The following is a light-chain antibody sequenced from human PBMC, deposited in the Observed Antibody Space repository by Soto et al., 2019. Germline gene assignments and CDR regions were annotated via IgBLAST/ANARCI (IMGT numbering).Light chain of an antibody. CDR3: HQYNNWPRT. J-gene: IGKJ1*01. CDR2: GAS. Sequence: EVAVTQSPATLSVSPGERVTLSCRASQSVSSNLAWYQQKPGRAPRLLIYGASTRATGIPARFSGSGSGTEFTLTISSLQSEYFAVYYCHQYNNWPRTFGRGTKVEIK. CDR1: QSVSSN. V-gene: IGKV3-15*01.